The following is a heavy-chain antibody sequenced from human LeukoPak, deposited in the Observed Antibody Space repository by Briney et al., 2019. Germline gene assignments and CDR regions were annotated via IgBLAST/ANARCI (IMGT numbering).Heavy chain of an antibody. CDR1: GGSISSYY. J-gene: IGHJ4*02. D-gene: IGHD3-22*01. V-gene: IGHV4-4*07. CDR3: AREPESLTYYYDSSGYFDY. CDR2: IYTSGST. Sequence: RPSETLSLTCTVSGGSISSYYWSWIRQPAGKGLEWIGRIYTSGSTNYNPSLKSRVTISVDKSKNQFSLKLSSVTAADTAVYYCAREPESLTYYYDSSGYFDYWGQGTLVTVSS.